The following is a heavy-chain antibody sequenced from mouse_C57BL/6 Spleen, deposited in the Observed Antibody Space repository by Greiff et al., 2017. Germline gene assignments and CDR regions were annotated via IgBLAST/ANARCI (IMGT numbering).Heavy chain of an antibody. CDR3: ARREIRNWYFDV. J-gene: IGHJ1*03. CDR1: GFTFSDYG. D-gene: IGHD2-4*01. CDR2: ISSGSSTI. Sequence: EVQGVESGGGLVKPGGSLKLSCAASGFTFSDYGMHWVRQAPEKGLEWVAYISSGSSTIYYADTVKGRFTISRDNAKNTLFLQMTSLRSEDTAMYYCARREIRNWYFDVWGTGTTVTVSS. V-gene: IGHV5-17*01.